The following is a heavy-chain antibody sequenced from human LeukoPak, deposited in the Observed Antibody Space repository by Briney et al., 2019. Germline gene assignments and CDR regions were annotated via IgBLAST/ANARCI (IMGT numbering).Heavy chain of an antibody. Sequence: SETLSLTCTVSGGSISSYYWSWIRQPPGEGRGWSGYIYYSGSTNYNPSLKSRVTISVDTSKNQFSLKLNSVTAAATAVYYCARNLYSSGWYGFRFDYWGQGTLVTVSS. J-gene: IGHJ4*02. CDR1: GGSISSYY. CDR2: IYYSGST. D-gene: IGHD6-19*01. V-gene: IGHV4-59*08. CDR3: ARNLYSSGWYGFRFDY.